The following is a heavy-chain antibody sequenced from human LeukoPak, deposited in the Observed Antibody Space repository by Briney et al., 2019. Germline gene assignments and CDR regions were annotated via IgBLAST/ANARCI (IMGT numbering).Heavy chain of an antibody. J-gene: IGHJ4*02. CDR1: GFTFSTYW. CDR3: AKDIHDRGYADY. Sequence: PGGSLRLSCAASGFTFSTYWMHWVRQAPGKGLVWVSRINPDGSRTDYADSVKGRFTISRDNSKNSLFLQMNSLTTEDTAFYYCAKDIHDRGYADYWGQGTLVTVSS. CDR2: INPDGSRT. D-gene: IGHD3-22*01. V-gene: IGHV3-74*01.